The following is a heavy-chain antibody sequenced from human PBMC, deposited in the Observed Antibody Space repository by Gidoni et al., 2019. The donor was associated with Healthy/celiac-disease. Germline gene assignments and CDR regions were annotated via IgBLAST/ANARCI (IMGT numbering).Heavy chain of an antibody. V-gene: IGHV4-39*01. D-gene: IGHD2-15*01. J-gene: IGHJ4*02. CDR3: ARIRSVNYCSGGRCIFDY. Sequence: QLQLQESGPGLVKPSETLSLTCTVSGGSISSSSYYWGWIRQPPGKGLEWIGSIYYSGSTYCNPSLKSRVTISVDTSKKQISLKLSSVTAADTAVYYCARIRSVNYCSGGRCIFDYWGQGTLVTVSS. CDR1: GGSISSSSYY. CDR2: IYYSGST.